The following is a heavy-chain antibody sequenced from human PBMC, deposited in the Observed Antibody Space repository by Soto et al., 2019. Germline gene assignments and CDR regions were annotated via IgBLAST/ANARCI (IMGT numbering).Heavy chain of an antibody. D-gene: IGHD2-8*02. J-gene: IGHJ4*02. CDR2: FYYRGST. V-gene: IGHV4-59*01. CDR3: ARDGSTAGGFFDY. Sequence: QVQLQESGPGLVKPSETLSLTCTVSGGSISTYYWSWIRQPPGKGLEWIGYFYYRGSTKYNSSLKSRVAISVDTSKNQFSLKLTSVTAADTAVYYCARDGSTAGGFFDYWGQGTLVTVSS. CDR1: GGSISTYY.